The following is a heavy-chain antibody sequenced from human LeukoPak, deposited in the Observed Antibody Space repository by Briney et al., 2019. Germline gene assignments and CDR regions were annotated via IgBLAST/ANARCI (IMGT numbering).Heavy chain of an antibody. CDR2: IYYSGST. D-gene: IGHD3-10*01. CDR3: ARVQYLLWLGESHPPGWFDP. Sequence: AETLSLTCTASGGSISSYYWSWVRQPPGKGLEWIGYIYYSGSTNYNPSLKSRVTISVDTSKNQFSLKLSSVTAADTAVYYCARVQYLLWLGESHPPGWFDPWGQGTLVTVSS. J-gene: IGHJ5*02. CDR1: GGSISSYY. V-gene: IGHV4-59*01.